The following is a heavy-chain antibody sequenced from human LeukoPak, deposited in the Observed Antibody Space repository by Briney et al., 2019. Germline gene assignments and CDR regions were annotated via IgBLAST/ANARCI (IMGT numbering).Heavy chain of an antibody. V-gene: IGHV4-34*01. J-gene: IGHJ4*02. CDR1: GGPFSDYY. Sequence: SETLSLTCAVYGGPFSDYYWSWIRQTPGKGLEWIGQINHSGSTNYNPSLKSRLTMSVDTSTNYFTLKLTSVTAADTAVYYFARGRTVFDFWGQGTLVTVSS. CDR2: INHSGST. CDR3: ARGRTVFDF. D-gene: IGHD1-1*01.